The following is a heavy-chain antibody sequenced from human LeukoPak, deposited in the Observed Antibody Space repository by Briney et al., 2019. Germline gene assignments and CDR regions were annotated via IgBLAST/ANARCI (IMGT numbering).Heavy chain of an antibody. CDR3: ARVSAASFDY. V-gene: IGHV4-59*01. D-gene: IGHD6-13*01. J-gene: IGHJ4*02. CDR1: GGSISSYY. Sequence: SGTLSLTCTVSGGSISSYYWGWIRQPPGKGLEWIGYIYYSGSTNYNPSLKSRVTISVDTSKNQFSLKLSSVTAAHTAVYYCARVSAASFDYWGQGTLVTVSS. CDR2: IYYSGST.